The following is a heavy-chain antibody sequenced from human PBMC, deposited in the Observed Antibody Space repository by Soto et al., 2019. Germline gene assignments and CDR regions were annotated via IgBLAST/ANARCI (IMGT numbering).Heavy chain of an antibody. CDR2: ISAYNGNT. D-gene: IGHD6-13*01. J-gene: IGHJ4*02. CDR3: AREAAAGTLDY. V-gene: IGHV1-18*01. CDR1: GYTFTSYG. Sequence: QVQLVQSGAEVKKPGASVKVSCKASGYTFTSYGISWVRQAPGQGLEWMGWISAYNGNTNYAQKLQGRVTTTTDTATSTACMELRTLRSDDTAVYYCAREAAAGTLDYWGQGTLVTVSS.